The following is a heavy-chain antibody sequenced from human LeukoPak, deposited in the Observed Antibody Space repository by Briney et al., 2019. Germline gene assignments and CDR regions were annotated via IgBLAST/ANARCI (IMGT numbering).Heavy chain of an antibody. CDR1: GGTFSSYA. CDR3: ATETVRGVLQY. CDR2: IIPIFGTV. J-gene: IGHJ4*02. V-gene: IGHV1-69*06. D-gene: IGHD3-10*01. Sequence: ASVKVSCKASGGTFSSYAISWVRQAPGQGLEWMGGIIPIFGTVNYAQKFQGRVTITADKSTSTAYMELSSLRSEDMAVYYCATETVRGVLQYWGQGTLVTVSS.